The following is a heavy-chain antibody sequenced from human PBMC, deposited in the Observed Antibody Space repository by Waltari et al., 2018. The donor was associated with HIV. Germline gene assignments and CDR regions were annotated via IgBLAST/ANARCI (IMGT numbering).Heavy chain of an antibody. D-gene: IGHD3-16*01. CDR1: EYNFTSFY. CDR3: ATALGSYGLYQYYGLNV. CDR2: RNPNSGET. Sequence: QGHLGQPGAEVKTPGDSVNVFCTASEYNFTSFYITRVRQATGQGLEWRGWRNPNSGETGQAQKFKGRVTMTMNPATSTASMELRSLKSEDTAVYYCATALGSYGLYQYYGLNVWGQGTTVTVSS. J-gene: IGHJ6*02. V-gene: IGHV1-8*02.